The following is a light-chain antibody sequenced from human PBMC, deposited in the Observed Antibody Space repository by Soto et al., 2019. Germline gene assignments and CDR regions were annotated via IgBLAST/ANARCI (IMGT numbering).Light chain of an antibody. CDR3: SSYAATNNYV. Sequence: QSVLTQPASVSGSPGQSMTISCTGTSSDAGGYNYVSWYQQHPGKAPKLMIYEVSNRPSGVSNRFSGSKSGNTASLTVSGLQTEDEADYYCSSYAATNNYVFGSGTKVTV. J-gene: IGLJ1*01. CDR2: EVS. V-gene: IGLV2-14*01. CDR1: SSDAGGYNY.